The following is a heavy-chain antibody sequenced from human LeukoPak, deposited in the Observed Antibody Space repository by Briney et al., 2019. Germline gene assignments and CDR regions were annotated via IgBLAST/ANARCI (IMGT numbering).Heavy chain of an antibody. CDR1: GYTFTDYY. V-gene: IGHV1-2*02. D-gene: IGHD1-7*01. CDR2: INPNSGGT. J-gene: IGHJ5*02. CDR3: AREEGLTGTTLFNWFDP. Sequence: ASVKVSCKASGYTFTDYYMHWVRQAPGQGLDWVGWINPNSGGTNYAQKFQGRVTMTRDTSISTAYMELSRLRSDDTAVYYCAREEGLTGTTLFNWFDPWGQGTLVTVSS.